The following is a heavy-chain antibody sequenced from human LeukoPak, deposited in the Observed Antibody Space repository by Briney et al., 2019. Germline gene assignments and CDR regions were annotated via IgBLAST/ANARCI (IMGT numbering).Heavy chain of an antibody. V-gene: IGHV4-39*07. CDR3: ARENYCTNGVSWAFDP. D-gene: IGHD2-8*01. J-gene: IGHJ5*02. CDR1: GGSISNIDYY. CDR2: IYYSGNT. Sequence: KSSETLSLTCTVSGGSISNIDYYWGWIRQPPGKGLEWIGNIYYSGNTSYNSSLKTRVAISVDTSKNQFSLRLSSVTAADTAVYYCARENYCTNGVSWAFDPWGQGTLVTVSS.